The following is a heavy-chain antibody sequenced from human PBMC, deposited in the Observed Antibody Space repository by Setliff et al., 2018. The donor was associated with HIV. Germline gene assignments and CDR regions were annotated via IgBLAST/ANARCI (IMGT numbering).Heavy chain of an antibody. CDR2: IIPIFGTS. CDR1: GGTFSSYA. CDR3: AKGERRVADISDLNYMGV. J-gene: IGHJ6*03. Sequence: SVKVSCKASGGTFSSYAISWVRQAPGQGLEWMGGIIPIFGTSNYAQKFQGRLTITADESTSTASMELSSLRSEDTAVYYCAKGERRVADISDLNYMGVWGKGTMVTVSS. D-gene: IGHD1-1*01. V-gene: IGHV1-69*13.